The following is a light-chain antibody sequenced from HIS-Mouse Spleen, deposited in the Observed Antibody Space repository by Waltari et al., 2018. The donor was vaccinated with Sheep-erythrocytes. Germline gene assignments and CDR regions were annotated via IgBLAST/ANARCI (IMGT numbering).Light chain of an antibody. V-gene: IGLV2-8*01. CDR1: SSDVGGYNY. CDR2: EGS. CDR3: CSYAGSNNWV. Sequence: QSALTQPPSASGSPGQSVTISCTGTSSDVGGYNYVSWYQQHPGKAPKPMIYEGSKPPSGVSNRFSGSKSGNTASLTISGLQAEDEADYYCCSYAGSNNWVFGGGTKLTVL. J-gene: IGLJ3*02.